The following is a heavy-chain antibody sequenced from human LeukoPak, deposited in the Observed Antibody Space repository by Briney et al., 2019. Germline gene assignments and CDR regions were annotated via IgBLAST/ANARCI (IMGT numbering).Heavy chain of an antibody. D-gene: IGHD3-10*01. CDR2: INPSGGST. CDR1: GYTFTSYY. V-gene: IGHV1-46*01. Sequence: ASVKVSCKASGYTFTSYYMHWVRQAPGQWLEWMGIINPSGGSTSYAQKFQGRVTMTRDTSTSTVYMELSSLRSEDTAVYYCARESRGYYYGHWGQGTLVTVSS. J-gene: IGHJ4*02. CDR3: ARESRGYYYGH.